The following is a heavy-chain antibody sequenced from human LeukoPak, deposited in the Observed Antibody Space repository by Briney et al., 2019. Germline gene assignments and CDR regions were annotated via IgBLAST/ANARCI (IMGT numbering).Heavy chain of an antibody. Sequence: PSETLSLTCTVSGGSISSYYWSWIRQPPGKGLEWIGYIYTSGSTNYNPSLKSRVTISVDTSKNQFSLKLSSVTAADTAVYYCARLGTRDSSSWYMDVWGKGTTATVSS. D-gene: IGHD6-13*01. CDR1: GGSISSYY. CDR2: IYTSGST. V-gene: IGHV4-4*09. CDR3: ARLGTRDSSSWYMDV. J-gene: IGHJ6*03.